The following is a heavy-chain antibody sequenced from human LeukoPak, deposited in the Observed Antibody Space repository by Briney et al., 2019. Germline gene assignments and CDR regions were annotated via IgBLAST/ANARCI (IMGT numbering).Heavy chain of an antibody. J-gene: IGHJ4*02. CDR1: GGSISSSSYY. D-gene: IGHD6-19*01. Sequence: SETLSLTCTVSGGSISSSSYYWGWIRQPPGKGLERIGSIYYSGSTYYNPSLKSRVTISVDTSKNQFSLKLSSVTAADTAVYYCARFARAGLGFDYWGQGTLVTVSS. V-gene: IGHV4-39*01. CDR2: IYYSGST. CDR3: ARFARAGLGFDY.